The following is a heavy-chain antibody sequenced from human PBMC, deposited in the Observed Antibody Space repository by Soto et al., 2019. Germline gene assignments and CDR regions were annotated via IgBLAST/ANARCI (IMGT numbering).Heavy chain of an antibody. CDR3: AREYYDFWSGYYTSYYGMDV. Sequence: GGSLRLSCAASGFTFCSYWMHWVRQAPGKGLVWVSRINSDGSSTSYADSVKGRFTISRDNAKNTLYLQMNSLRAEDTAVYYCAREYYDFWSGYYTSYYGMDVWGQGTTVTVSS. D-gene: IGHD3-3*01. J-gene: IGHJ6*02. CDR1: GFTFCSYW. CDR2: INSDGSST. V-gene: IGHV3-74*01.